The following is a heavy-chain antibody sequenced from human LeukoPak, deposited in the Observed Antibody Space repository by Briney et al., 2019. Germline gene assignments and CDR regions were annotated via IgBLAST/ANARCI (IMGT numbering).Heavy chain of an antibody. D-gene: IGHD3-10*01. Sequence: SLKVSCKASGYTFTSYGISWVRQAPGQGLEWMGRIIPILGIANYAQKFQGRVTITADKSTSTAYMELSSLRSEDTAVYYCARSSVAGYGGYFDYWGQGTLVTVSS. CDR3: ARSSVAGYGGYFDY. V-gene: IGHV1-69*04. J-gene: IGHJ4*02. CDR2: IIPILGIA. CDR1: GYTFTSYG.